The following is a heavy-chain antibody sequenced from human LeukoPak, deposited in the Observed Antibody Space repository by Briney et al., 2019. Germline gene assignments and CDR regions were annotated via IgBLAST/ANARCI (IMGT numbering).Heavy chain of an antibody. V-gene: IGHV1-69*13. CDR2: IIPIFGTA. CDR3: ARGRVVPAAMVDYYFDY. D-gene: IGHD2-2*01. Sequence: ASVKVSCKASGYTFTSYYMHWVRQAPGQGLEWMGGIIPIFGTANYAQKFQGRVTITADESTSTAYMELSSLRSEDTAVYYCARGRVVPAAMVDYYFDYWGQGTLVTVSS. CDR1: GYTFTSYY. J-gene: IGHJ4*02.